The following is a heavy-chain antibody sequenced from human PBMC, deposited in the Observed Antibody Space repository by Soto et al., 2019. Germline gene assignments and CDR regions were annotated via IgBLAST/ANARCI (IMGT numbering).Heavy chain of an antibody. Sequence: GGSLRLSCTSSGFTFGDYAMSWFRQAPGKGLEWVGFIRSKAYGGTTEYAASVKGRFTISRDDSKSIAYLQMNSLRTEDTAVYYCTSAPSGNYYDSSGFLPGGQGTLVTVS. D-gene: IGHD3-22*01. V-gene: IGHV3-49*03. CDR3: TSAPSGNYYDSSGFLP. CDR2: IRSKAYGGTT. J-gene: IGHJ4*02. CDR1: GFTFGDYA.